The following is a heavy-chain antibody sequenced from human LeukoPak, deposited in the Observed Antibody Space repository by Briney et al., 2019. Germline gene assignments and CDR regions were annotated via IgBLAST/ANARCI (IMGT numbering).Heavy chain of an antibody. Sequence: ASVKVSCKASGYIFTDHFFHWVRQAPGQGLEWMGWIRPTDGATKVARKFQGRVTLTRDTSISTVYMEMSGLRFDDTAMYYCARGRYRYSYDYWGRGTLVTVSS. V-gene: IGHV1-2*02. D-gene: IGHD1-26*01. CDR3: ARGRYRYSYDY. J-gene: IGHJ4*02. CDR1: GYIFTDHF. CDR2: IRPTDGAT.